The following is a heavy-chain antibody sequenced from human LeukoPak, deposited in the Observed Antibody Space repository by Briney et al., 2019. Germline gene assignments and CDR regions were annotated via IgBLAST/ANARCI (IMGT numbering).Heavy chain of an antibody. J-gene: IGHJ3*02. CDR3: ARPYYDSSGYYYWGNAFDI. CDR1: GFTFSSYG. Sequence: PRRSLRLSCAASGFTFSSYGMHWVRQAPGKGLEWVAVIWYDGSNKYYADSVKGRFTISRDNSKNTLYLQMNSLRAEDTAVYYCARPYYDSSGYYYWGNAFDIWGQGTMVTVSS. V-gene: IGHV3-33*01. CDR2: IWYDGSNK. D-gene: IGHD3-22*01.